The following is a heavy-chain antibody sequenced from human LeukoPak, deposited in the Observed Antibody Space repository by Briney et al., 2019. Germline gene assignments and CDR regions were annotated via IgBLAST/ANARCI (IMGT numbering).Heavy chain of an antibody. J-gene: IGHJ4*02. CDR3: ARVGLYDSSGYPRPLDY. Sequence: PGGSLKLSCAASGFTFSSCDMHWVRQATGKGLEWVSAIGTAGDTYYPGSVKGRFTISRENAKNSLYLQMNSLRAGDTAVYYCARVGLYDSSGYPRPLDYWGQGTLVTVSS. CDR2: IGTAGDT. D-gene: IGHD3-22*01. V-gene: IGHV3-13*01. CDR1: GFTFSSCD.